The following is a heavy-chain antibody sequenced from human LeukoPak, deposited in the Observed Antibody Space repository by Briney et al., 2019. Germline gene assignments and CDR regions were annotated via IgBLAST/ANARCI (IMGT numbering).Heavy chain of an antibody. Sequence: GASVKVSCKASGYTFTSYDINWVRQATGQGLEWMGWMNPNSGNTGYAQKFQGRVTMTTDTFTSTVYMELRSLRPDDTAVYYCARVVGYDYFDYWGQGTLVTVSS. J-gene: IGHJ4*02. CDR2: MNPNSGNT. CDR1: GYTFTSYD. CDR3: ARVVGYDYFDY. D-gene: IGHD5-12*01. V-gene: IGHV1-8*02.